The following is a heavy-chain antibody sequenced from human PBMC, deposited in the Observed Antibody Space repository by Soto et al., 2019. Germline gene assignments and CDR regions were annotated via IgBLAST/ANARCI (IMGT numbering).Heavy chain of an antibody. CDR1: GGSFSGYY. Sequence: PSETLSLTCAVYGGSFSGYYWSWIRQPPGKGLEWIGETNHSGSTNYNPSLKSRVTISVDTSKNQFSLKLSSVTAADTAVYYCAREWQLVGWFDPWGQGTLVTVSS. V-gene: IGHV4-34*01. D-gene: IGHD6-13*01. J-gene: IGHJ5*02. CDR3: AREWQLVGWFDP. CDR2: TNHSGST.